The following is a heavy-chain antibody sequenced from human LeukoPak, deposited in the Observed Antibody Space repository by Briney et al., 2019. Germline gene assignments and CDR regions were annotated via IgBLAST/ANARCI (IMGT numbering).Heavy chain of an antibody. Sequence: AETLSLTCTASYGSISSYYWSWIRQPPGKGLGWVWYIHDNGSTNYNPSLKSRVTISVDTSTKQSSLKLSSVTAADTAVYYCAPSNEYSSRWYGFDYWGQATLVTVSS. V-gene: IGHV4-59*01. D-gene: IGHD6-13*01. CDR2: IHDNGST. CDR1: YGSISSYY. CDR3: APSNEYSSRWYGFDY. J-gene: IGHJ4*02.